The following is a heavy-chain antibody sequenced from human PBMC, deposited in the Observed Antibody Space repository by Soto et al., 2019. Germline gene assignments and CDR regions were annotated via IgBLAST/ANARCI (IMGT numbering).Heavy chain of an antibody. CDR3: VHKPTVMVAATSTWFDH. D-gene: IGHD2-15*01. V-gene: IGHV2-5*02. CDR2: IYCDGDQ. Sequence: QITLKESAPTLVKPTQTLTLTCAFSGFSLDTDGVGVGWIRQPPGKALEWLALIYCDGDQRYNPSLKNRLTITKDTSNNQVVLTMTNMDPVDTATYFCVHKPTVMVAATSTWFDHWGQGTLVTVSS. CDR1: GFSLDTDGVG. J-gene: IGHJ5*02.